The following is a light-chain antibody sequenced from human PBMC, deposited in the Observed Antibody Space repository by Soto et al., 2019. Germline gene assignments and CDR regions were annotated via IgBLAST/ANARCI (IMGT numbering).Light chain of an antibody. V-gene: IGKV3-20*01. CDR1: LTINDHY. J-gene: IGKJ1*01. CDR2: DAS. Sequence: DIVLTQSPSTLSLSPGETATLSCRASLTINDHYLAWYQQKAGKAPRLVIYDASNRATGIPDRFSASGSGTDFTLTISRLEPEDFAVYFCQQYSSEPLTFGQGTKVDIK. CDR3: QQYSSEPLT.